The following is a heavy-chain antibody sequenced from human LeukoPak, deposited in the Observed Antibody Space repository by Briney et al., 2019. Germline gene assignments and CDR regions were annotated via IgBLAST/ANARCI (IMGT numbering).Heavy chain of an antibody. CDR1: GYTFTSYD. Sequence: ASVKVSCKASGYTFTSYDINWVRQATGQGLEWMGLMNPNSGNTGYAQKFQGRVTMTRNTSISTAYMELSSLRSEDTAVYYCARAHQRITIFWGAKYYFDYWGQGTLVTVSS. CDR2: MNPNSGNT. V-gene: IGHV1-8*01. J-gene: IGHJ4*02. CDR3: ARAHQRITIFWGAKYYFDY. D-gene: IGHD3-9*01.